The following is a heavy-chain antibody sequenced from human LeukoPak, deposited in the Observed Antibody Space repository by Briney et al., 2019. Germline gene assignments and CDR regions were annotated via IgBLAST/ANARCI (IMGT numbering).Heavy chain of an antibody. CDR3: ARRGYSYYFDY. CDR2: IKEGGSEK. Sequence: GGSLRLSCAASGFTFSTFWMTWVRQAPGKGLEWVAIIKEGGSEKKYVDSVKGRFTISRDNVKNSLYLQMNSLRAEDTAVYYCARRGYSYYFDYWGQGTLVAVSS. V-gene: IGHV3-7*01. J-gene: IGHJ4*02. D-gene: IGHD5-12*01. CDR1: GFTFSTFW.